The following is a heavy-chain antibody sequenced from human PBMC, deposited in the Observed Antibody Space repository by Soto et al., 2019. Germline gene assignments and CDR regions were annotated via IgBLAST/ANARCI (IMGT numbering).Heavy chain of an antibody. V-gene: IGHV4-59*01. CDR1: GGSISDYY. CDR3: ARETLWQWGTFDY. Sequence: PLEPLSLTCTVAGGSISDYYGSWIRQPPGKGLEWIGYIYYSGSTNYNPSLKSRVTISVDTSKNQFSLKLSSVTAADTAVYYCARETLWQWGTFDYWGQGTLVTVSS. CDR2: IYYSGST. J-gene: IGHJ4*02. D-gene: IGHD6-19*01.